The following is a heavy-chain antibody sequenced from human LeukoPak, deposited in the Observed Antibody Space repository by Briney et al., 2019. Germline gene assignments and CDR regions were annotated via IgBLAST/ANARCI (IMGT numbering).Heavy chain of an antibody. CDR2: ISGGGGST. J-gene: IGHJ6*02. CDR1: GFTFSSYA. V-gene: IGHV3-23*01. CDR3: AKDLEHSSSSAYYCYGMDV. Sequence: PGGSLRLSCAASGFTFSSYAMSGVRQAPGKGLEWGSAISGGGGSTYYADSVKGRFTISRDNSKNTLYLQMNSLRAEDTAVYYCAKDLEHSSSSAYYCYGMDVWGQGTTVTVSS. D-gene: IGHD6-6*01.